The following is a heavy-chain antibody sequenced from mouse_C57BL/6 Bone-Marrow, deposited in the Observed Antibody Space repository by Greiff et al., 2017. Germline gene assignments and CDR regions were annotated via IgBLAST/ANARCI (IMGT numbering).Heavy chain of an antibody. CDR2: IHPSDSYT. D-gene: IGHD2-1*01. V-gene: IGHV1-74*01. J-gene: IGHJ4*01. CDR3: AIPLHYYAMDY. CDR1: GYTFTSYW. Sequence: QVQLQQPGAELVKPGASVKVSCKASGYTFTSYWMHWVKQRPGQGLEWIGRIHPSDSYTNYNQKFKGKATLTVDKSSSTAYMQLSSLTSEDSAVYYCAIPLHYYAMDYWGQGTSVTVSS.